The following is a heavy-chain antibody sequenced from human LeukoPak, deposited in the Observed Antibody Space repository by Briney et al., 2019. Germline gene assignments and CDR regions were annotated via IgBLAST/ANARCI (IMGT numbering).Heavy chain of an antibody. V-gene: IGHV1-8*03. CDR3: ARVGGGGYYYYYYMDV. CDR1: GYTFTSYD. Sequence: ASVKVSCKASGYTFTSYDINWVRQATGQGLEWMGWMNPNSGNTGYARKFQGRVTITRNTSISTAYMELSSLRSEDTAVYYCARVGGGGYYYYYYMDVWGKGTTVTVSS. J-gene: IGHJ6*03. D-gene: IGHD3-16*01. CDR2: MNPNSGNT.